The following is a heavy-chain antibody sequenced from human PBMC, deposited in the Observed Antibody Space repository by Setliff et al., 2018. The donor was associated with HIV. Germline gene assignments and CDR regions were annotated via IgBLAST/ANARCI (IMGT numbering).Heavy chain of an antibody. CDR1: GGSISSGSYY. J-gene: IGHJ3*02. V-gene: IGHV4-61*02. Sequence: PSETLSLTCTVSGGSISSGSYYWSWVRQPAGKGLEWTGRFYTSGSTNYNPSLKSRVTISVDTSKNQFSLKLSSVTAADTAVYYCARSGYSSSWGAFDIWGQGTMVTVSS. CDR2: FYTSGST. D-gene: IGHD6-13*01. CDR3: ARSGYSSSWGAFDI.